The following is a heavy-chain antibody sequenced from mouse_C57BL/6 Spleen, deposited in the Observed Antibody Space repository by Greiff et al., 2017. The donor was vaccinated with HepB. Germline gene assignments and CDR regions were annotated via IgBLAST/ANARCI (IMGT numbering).Heavy chain of an antibody. J-gene: IGHJ3*01. V-gene: IGHV1-50*01. CDR3: ARREPGAAY. Sequence: QVQLQQPGAELVKPGASVKLSCKASGYTFTSYWMQWVKQRPGQGLEWIGEIDPSDSYTNYNQKFKGKATLTVDTSSSTAYMQLSSLTSEDSAVYYCARREPGAAYWGQGTLVTVSA. CDR1: GYTFTSYW. CDR2: IDPSDSYT.